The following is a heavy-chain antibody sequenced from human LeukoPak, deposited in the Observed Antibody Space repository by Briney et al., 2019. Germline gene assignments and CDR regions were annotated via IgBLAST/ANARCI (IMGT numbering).Heavy chain of an antibody. CDR2: INPSGGST. V-gene: IGHV1-46*01. CDR3: ARAESPAAPFDY. D-gene: IGHD2-2*01. J-gene: IGHJ4*02. Sequence: ASVKVSCKASGYTFTASYMHWVRQAPGQGLEWMGIINPSGGSTSYAQKFQGRVTMTRDTSTSTVYMELSSLRSEDTAVYYCARAESPAAPFDYWGQGTLVTVSS. CDR1: GYTFTASY.